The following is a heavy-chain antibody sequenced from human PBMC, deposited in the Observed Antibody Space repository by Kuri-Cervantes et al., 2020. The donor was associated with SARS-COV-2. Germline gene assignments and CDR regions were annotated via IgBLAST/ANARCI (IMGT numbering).Heavy chain of an antibody. CDR3: ARDSSRITIFGVVTRYGMDV. J-gene: IGHJ6*02. D-gene: IGHD3-3*01. CDR1: GFSLNTYI. CDR2: MSSDGSEQ. Sequence: LSLTCAASGFSLNTYIMHWVRQAPGKGLEWVAVMSSDGSEQYYADSVKGRFSISRDTSKNTLYLQMNSLRAEDTAVYYCARDSSRITIFGVVTRYGMDVWGQGTTVTVSS. V-gene: IGHV3-30*03.